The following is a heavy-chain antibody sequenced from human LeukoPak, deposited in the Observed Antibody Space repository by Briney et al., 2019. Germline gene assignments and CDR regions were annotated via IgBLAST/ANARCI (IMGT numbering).Heavy chain of an antibody. CDR2: IYTSGST. Sequence: PSETLSLTCTVSGGSISSYYWSWIRQPTGKGLEWIGRIYTSGSTNYNPSLKSRVTMSVDTSKNQFSLKLSSVTAADTAVYYCARATHYDSSGYYEDYWGQGTLVTVSS. CDR3: ARATHYDSSGYYEDY. CDR1: GGSISSYY. V-gene: IGHV4-4*07. J-gene: IGHJ4*02. D-gene: IGHD3-22*01.